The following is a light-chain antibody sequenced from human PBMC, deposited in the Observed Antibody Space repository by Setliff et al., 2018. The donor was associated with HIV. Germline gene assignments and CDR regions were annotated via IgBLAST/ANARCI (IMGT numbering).Light chain of an antibody. CDR1: SSDVGSYNL. CDR3: CPYAGTTTFV. V-gene: IGLV2-23*01. Sequence: QSVLAQPASVSGSPGQSITISCTGTSSDVGSYNLVSWYQQHPGNAPKLMIYEGTKRPSGVSNRISGSKSGNTASLTISGLQAADEADYYCCPYAGTTTFVFGTGTKVTVL. J-gene: IGLJ1*01. CDR2: EGT.